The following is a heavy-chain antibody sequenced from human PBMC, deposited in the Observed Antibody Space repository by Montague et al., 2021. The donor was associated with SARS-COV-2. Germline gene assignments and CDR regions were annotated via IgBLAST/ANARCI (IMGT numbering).Heavy chain of an antibody. CDR1: GFSLSTSGVC. CDR3: ALMCSALPGIMSTVNFDT. V-gene: IGHV2-70*13. CDR2: IDWDDDK. D-gene: IGHD3-16*01. J-gene: IGHJ4*02. Sequence: PALVKPTQTLTLTCTFSGFSLSTSGVCVSWIRQPPGKALEWLALIDWDDDKYYSASLKTRLTISKGPSTNQVVLTMTNMDPVDTSTYYCALMCSALPGIMSTVNFDTWGQRTLVTVSS.